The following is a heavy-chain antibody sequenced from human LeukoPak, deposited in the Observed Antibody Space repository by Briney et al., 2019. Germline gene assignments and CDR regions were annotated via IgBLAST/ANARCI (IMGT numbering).Heavy chain of an antibody. CDR1: TFTFSDYA. Sequence: GGSLRLSCGASTFTFSDYAMHWVRQAPGRGLEWVSSISYDGSKKYYADSVRGRLTISRDNSKNFLYLQLNSLRIEDTAVYYCSRDFEYSGYERMDVWGKGTTLTVSS. V-gene: IGHV3-30*03. J-gene: IGHJ6*03. CDR3: SRDFEYSGYERMDV. CDR2: ISYDGSKK. D-gene: IGHD5-12*01.